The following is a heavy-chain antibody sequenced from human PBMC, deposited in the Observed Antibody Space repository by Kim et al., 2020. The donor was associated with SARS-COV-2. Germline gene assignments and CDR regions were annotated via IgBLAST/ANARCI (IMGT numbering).Heavy chain of an antibody. J-gene: IGHJ5*02. D-gene: IGHD6-13*01. V-gene: IGHV1-2*06. CDR2: INPNSGGT. CDR3: ARAPVVVVAAAGIGGSRVWFDP. CDR1: GYTFTGYY. Sequence: ASVKVSCKASGYTFTGYYMHWVRQAPGQGLEWMGRINPNSGGTNYAQKFQGRVTMTRDTSISTAYMELSRLRSDDTAVYYCARAPVVVVAAAGIGGSRVWFDPWGQGTLVTVSS.